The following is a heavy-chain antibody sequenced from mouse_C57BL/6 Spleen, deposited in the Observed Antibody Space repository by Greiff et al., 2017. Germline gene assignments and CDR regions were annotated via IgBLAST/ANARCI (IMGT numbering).Heavy chain of an antibody. CDR1: GFTFSDYG. V-gene: IGHV5-17*01. Sequence: EVNVVESGGGLVKPGGSLKLSCAASGFTFSDYGMHWVRQAPEKGLEWVAYISSGSSTIYYADTVKGRFTISRDNAKNTLFLQMTSLRSEDTAMYYCARPGYYGSSYGYFDVWGTGTTVTVSS. CDR2: ISSGSSTI. CDR3: ARPGYYGSSYGYFDV. D-gene: IGHD1-1*01. J-gene: IGHJ1*03.